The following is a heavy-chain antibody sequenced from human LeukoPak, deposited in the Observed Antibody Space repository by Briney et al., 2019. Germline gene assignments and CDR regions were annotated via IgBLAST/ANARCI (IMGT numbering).Heavy chain of an antibody. CDR3: ARVTRWAGLDF. Sequence: SETLSLTCTVSGDSVSTTSWYWGWIRQPPGKGLEWIGYIYYSGSTYYNPSLKSRLTISVDTSENQFSLHLTSVTAADTAVYFCARVTRWAGLDFWGQGTLVTVSS. CDR1: GDSVSTTSWY. V-gene: IGHV4-30-4*08. D-gene: IGHD2-21*02. CDR2: IYYSGST. J-gene: IGHJ4*02.